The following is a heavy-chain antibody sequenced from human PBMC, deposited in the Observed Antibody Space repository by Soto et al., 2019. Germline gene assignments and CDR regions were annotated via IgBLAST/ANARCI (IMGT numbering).Heavy chain of an antibody. CDR2: INVHSGDT. CDR1: AYNLAGDG. Sequence: QVQVVQSGGEMKKPGASVKVSCKPSAYNLAGDGFTWVRQAPGQGLEWMGWINVHSGDTNYAQKFQDRFSLTTDTSTRTVYMELRNLRSDDTAVYYGARRGNPLMDAWGQGTTVIVSS. J-gene: IGHJ6*02. V-gene: IGHV1-18*01. CDR3: ARRGNPLMDA.